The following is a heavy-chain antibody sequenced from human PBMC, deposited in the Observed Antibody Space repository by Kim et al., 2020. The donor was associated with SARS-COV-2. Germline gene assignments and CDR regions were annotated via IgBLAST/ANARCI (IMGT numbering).Heavy chain of an antibody. J-gene: IGHJ5*02. D-gene: IGHD1-26*01. CDR2: IVVGSGNT. CDR1: GFTFTSSA. CDR3: AAGGGSPLGWFYP. V-gene: IGHV1-58*01. Sequence: SVKVSCKASGFTFTSSAVQWVRQARGQRLEWIGWIVVGSGNTNYAQKFQERVTITRDMSTSTAYIELSSLRSEDTAVYYCAAGGGSPLGWFYPWGQGTLVTVSS.